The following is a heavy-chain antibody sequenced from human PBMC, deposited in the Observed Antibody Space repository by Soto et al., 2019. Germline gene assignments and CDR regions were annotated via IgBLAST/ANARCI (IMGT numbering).Heavy chain of an antibody. J-gene: IGHJ6*03. V-gene: IGHV4-30-4*01. CDR1: GGSISSGDYY. Sequence: SETLSLTCTVSGGSISSGDYYWSWIRQPPGKGLEWIGYIYYSGSTYYNPSLKSRVTISVDTSKNQFSLKLSSVTAADLFLYYCARGHMVRGVIYYMDVWGKGTTVTVSS. D-gene: IGHD3-10*01. CDR3: ARGHMVRGVIYYMDV. CDR2: IYYSGST.